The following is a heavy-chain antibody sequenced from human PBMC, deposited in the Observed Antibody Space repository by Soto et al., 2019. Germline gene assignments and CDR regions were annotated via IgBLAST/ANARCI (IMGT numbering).Heavy chain of an antibody. Sequence: EVQLVESGGGLVQPGGSLTLSCAASGFTFNNYGMNWVRQAPGKGLEWISFLSSSSITIFYADSVKGRFTISRDHAKNALYLQMSNLKDDDTAIYYCARGSFDSVGHSRKPHAFDVWGQGTMVTVSS. V-gene: IGHV3-48*02. J-gene: IGHJ3*01. CDR2: LSSSSITI. D-gene: IGHD3-22*01. CDR1: GFTFNNYG. CDR3: ARGSFDSVGHSRKPHAFDV.